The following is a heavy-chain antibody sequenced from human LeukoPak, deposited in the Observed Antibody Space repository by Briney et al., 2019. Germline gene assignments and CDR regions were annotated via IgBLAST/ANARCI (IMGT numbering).Heavy chain of an antibody. CDR1: GGSIGSTSPY. V-gene: IGHV4-39*07. D-gene: IGHD6-13*01. CDR2: IYYSGTT. J-gene: IGHJ2*01. Sequence: SETLSLTCSVAGGSIGSTSPYWAWIRQPPGKGLEWVGTIYYSGTTYYSPSLKSRVTISVDTSKNQFSLKLSSVSAADTAVYYCARVYYSRSYDYWYFDLWGRGTLVTVSS. CDR3: ARVYYSRSYDYWYFDL.